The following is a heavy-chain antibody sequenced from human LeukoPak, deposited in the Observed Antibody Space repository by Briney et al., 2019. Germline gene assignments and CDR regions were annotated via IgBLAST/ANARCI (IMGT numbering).Heavy chain of an antibody. D-gene: IGHD1-26*01. CDR2: IAHDGSQT. Sequence: GGSLRLSCAASGFNFSGYWMTWVRQAPGKGLEWVAVIAHDGSQTYYSDSVKGRFTISRDNSKNTLYLQMSSLRAEDTAVYFCAKDGGSNSYWYFDLWGRGTLVTVSS. CDR3: AKDGGSNSYWYFDL. J-gene: IGHJ2*01. CDR1: GFNFSGYW. V-gene: IGHV3-30*18.